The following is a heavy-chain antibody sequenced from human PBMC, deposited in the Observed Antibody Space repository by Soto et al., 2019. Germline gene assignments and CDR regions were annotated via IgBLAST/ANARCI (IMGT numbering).Heavy chain of an antibody. CDR1: RGTFSSYA. V-gene: IGHV1-69*06. CDR2: IIPSLGTA. J-gene: IGHJ6*02. Sequence: QVQLVQSGAEVKKPGASEKVSCKASRGTFSSYAISWVRQAPGPGLDWMGGIIPSLGTANYAQKFQGRVAITADKSTGTANRELSSLRSRDTAVYYCARGYVDIGVVPAAPSRYCYGMDVWGQGTTVTVSS. D-gene: IGHD2-2*01. CDR3: ARGYVDIGVVPAAPSRYCYGMDV.